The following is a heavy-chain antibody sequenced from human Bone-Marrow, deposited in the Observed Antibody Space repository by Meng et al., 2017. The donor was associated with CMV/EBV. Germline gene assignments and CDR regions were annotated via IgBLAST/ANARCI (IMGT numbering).Heavy chain of an antibody. V-gene: IGHV1-69*10. D-gene: IGHD2-2*03. J-gene: IGHJ4*02. Sequence: SVKVSCKASGGTFSSYAISWVRQAPGQGLEWMGGIIPILGIANYAQKFQGRVTITADKSTSTAYMELSSLRSEDTAVYYCARVGYCSSTSCYKDIVATIKYYFDYWGQGTLVTVSS. CDR2: IIPILGIA. CDR1: GGTFSSYA. CDR3: ARVGYCSSTSCYKDIVATIKYYFDY.